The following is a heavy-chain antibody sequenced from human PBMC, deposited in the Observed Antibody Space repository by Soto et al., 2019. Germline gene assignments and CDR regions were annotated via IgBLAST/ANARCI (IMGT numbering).Heavy chain of an antibody. CDR1: GCTFLSYS. CDR2: ISGSGGST. CDR3: EKTYVSRSYLRYPDY. J-gene: IGHJ4*01. V-gene: IGHV3-23*01. D-gene: IGHD3-10*01. Sequence: GGSRRLSCAASGCTFLSYSMSVVLQAPWKGLEWFSAISGSGGSTYYADSVKGRFTISRDNSKNTLYLQMNSLRAEDTAVYYCEKTYVSRSYLRYPDYWGQGVLVKVSS.